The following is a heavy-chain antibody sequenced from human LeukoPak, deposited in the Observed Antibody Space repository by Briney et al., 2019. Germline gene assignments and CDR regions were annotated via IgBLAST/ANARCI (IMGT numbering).Heavy chain of an antibody. CDR3: ARGQNWFDP. Sequence: SETLSLTCTVSSGSISSYYWSWIRQPPGKGLEWIGYIYYSGSTNYNPSLKSRVTISVDTSKNQFSLKLSSVTAADTAVYYCARGQNWFDPWGQGTLVTVSS. CDR2: IYYSGST. V-gene: IGHV4-59*01. CDR1: SGSISSYY. J-gene: IGHJ5*02.